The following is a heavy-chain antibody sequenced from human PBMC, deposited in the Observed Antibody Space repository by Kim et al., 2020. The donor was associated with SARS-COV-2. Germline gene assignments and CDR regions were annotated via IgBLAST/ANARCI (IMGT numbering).Heavy chain of an antibody. CDR1: GGSISSYY. CDR3: ARDLVNRYDFWSGYYRYHGMDV. V-gene: IGHV4-59*01. J-gene: IGHJ6*02. D-gene: IGHD3-3*01. CDR2: IYYSGST. Sequence: SETLSLTCTVSGGSISSYYWSWIRQPPGKGLEWIGYIYYSGSTNYNPSLKSRVTISVDTSKNQFSLKLSSVTAADTAVYYCARDLVNRYDFWSGYYRYHGMDVWGQGTTVTVSS.